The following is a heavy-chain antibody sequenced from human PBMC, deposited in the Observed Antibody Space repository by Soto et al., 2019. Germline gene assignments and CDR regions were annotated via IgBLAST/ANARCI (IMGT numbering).Heavy chain of an antibody. D-gene: IGHD3-3*01. CDR1: GFTFSSYS. CDR2: ISSSSSYI. V-gene: IGHV3-21*01. Sequence: EVQLVESGGGLVKPGGSLRLSCAASGFTFSSYSMNWVRQAPGKGLEWVSSISSSSSYIYYADSVKRRFTISRDNAKNSLYLQMNSLRAEDTAVYYCARERETNYDFWSGYYHDAFDIWGQGTMVTVSS. CDR3: ARERETNYDFWSGYYHDAFDI. J-gene: IGHJ3*02.